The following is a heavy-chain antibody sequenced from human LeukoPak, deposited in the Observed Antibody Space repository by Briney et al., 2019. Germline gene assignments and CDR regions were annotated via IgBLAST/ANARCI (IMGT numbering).Heavy chain of an antibody. CDR3: ARTPLEWLLYYYYYYMDV. V-gene: IGHV1-2*02. CDR2: INPNSGGT. D-gene: IGHD3-3*01. CDR1: GYTFTGYY. J-gene: IGHJ6*03. Sequence: ASVKVSCKASGYTFTGYYMHWVRQAPGQGLEWMGWINPNSGGTNYAQKLQGRVTMTTDTSTSTAYMELRSLRSDDTAVYYCARTPLEWLLYYYYYYMDVWGKGTTVTVSS.